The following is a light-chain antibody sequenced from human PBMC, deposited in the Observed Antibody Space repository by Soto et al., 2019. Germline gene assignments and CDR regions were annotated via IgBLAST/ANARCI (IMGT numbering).Light chain of an antibody. V-gene: IGKV3-15*01. CDR1: QSVSTN. Sequence: EVVVTQSPDIVSVSPGESATLFCRTSQSVSTNVAWYQQKPGQAPRLLISGAVTRATGVSARFSGRGSGIEFTLTIACLQSEDLGVYYSQQYEYWPPRTVGKENRVDIK. CDR3: QQYEYWPPRT. J-gene: IGKJ1*01. CDR2: GAV.